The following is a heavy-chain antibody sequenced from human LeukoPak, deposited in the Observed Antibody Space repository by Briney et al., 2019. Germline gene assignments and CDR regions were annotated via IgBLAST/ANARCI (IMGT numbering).Heavy chain of an antibody. CDR2: ISYDGSNK. V-gene: IGHV3-30-3*01. CDR1: GFTFSSYA. J-gene: IGHJ6*02. CDR3: ARGLRQGYYYGMDV. Sequence: AGGSLRLSCAASGFTFSSYAMHWVRQAPGKGLEWVAAISYDGSNKYYADSVKGRFTISRDNSKNTLYLQTNSLRAEDTAVYYCARGLRQGYYYGMDVWGQGTTVTVSS.